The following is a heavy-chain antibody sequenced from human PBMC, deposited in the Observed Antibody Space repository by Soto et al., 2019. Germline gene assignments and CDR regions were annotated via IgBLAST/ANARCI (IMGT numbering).Heavy chain of an antibody. CDR3: ANTAMVASSADNWFDP. Sequence: SETLSLTCTVSGGSISSSSYYWGWIRQPPGKGLEWLGSIYYSGSTYYNPSLTSRVTISVDTSKNQFSLKLSSVTAADTDVYYCANTAMVASSADNWFDPWAREPWSPSPQ. V-gene: IGHV4-39*01. J-gene: IGHJ5*02. D-gene: IGHD5-18*01. CDR1: GGSISSSSYY. CDR2: IYYSGST.